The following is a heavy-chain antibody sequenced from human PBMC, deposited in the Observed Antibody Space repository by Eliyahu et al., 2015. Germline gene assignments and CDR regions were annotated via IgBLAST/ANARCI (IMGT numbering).Heavy chain of an antibody. CDR1: GFTFXSYW. D-gene: IGHD1/OR15-1a*01. J-gene: IGHJ3*02. CDR2: IKQDGSEK. CDR3: ARDFEHLAGGAFDI. V-gene: IGHV3-7*01. Sequence: EVQLVESGGGLVQPGGSLRLXCAASGFTFXSYWMSWVRQAPGKGLEWVANIKQDGSEKYYVDSVKGRFTISRDNAKNSLYLQMNSLRAEDTAVYYCARDFEHLAGGAFDIWGQGTMVTVSS.